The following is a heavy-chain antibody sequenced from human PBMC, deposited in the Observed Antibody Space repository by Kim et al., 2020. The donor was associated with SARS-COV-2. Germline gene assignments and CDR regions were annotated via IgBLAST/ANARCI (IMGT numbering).Heavy chain of an antibody. D-gene: IGHD2-15*01. CDR2: ISGSGGST. CDR3: AKEKGVVAAKGDFFDY. J-gene: IGHJ4*02. Sequence: GGSLRLSCAASGFTFSSYAMSWVRQAPGKGLEWVSAISGSGGSTYYADSVKGRFTISRDNSKNTLYLQMNSLRAEDTAVYYCAKEKGVVAAKGDFFDYWGQGTLVTVSS. V-gene: IGHV3-23*01. CDR1: GFTFSSYA.